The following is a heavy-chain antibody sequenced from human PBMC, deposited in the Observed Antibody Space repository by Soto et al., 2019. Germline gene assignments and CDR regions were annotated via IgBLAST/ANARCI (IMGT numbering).Heavy chain of an antibody. CDR1: GFTFSSYG. V-gene: IGHV3-30*18. J-gene: IGHJ4*02. D-gene: IGHD5-12*01. CDR3: AKDGAPGVGMATIFFDS. Sequence: QVQLVESGGGVVQPGRSLRLSCAASGFTFSSYGMHWVRQAPGKGLEWVTVISYDGSNKYYADSVKGRFTISRDNSKNALYLQVNSLRAEDTAVYYCAKDGAPGVGMATIFFDSWGQGTLVTVSS. CDR2: ISYDGSNK.